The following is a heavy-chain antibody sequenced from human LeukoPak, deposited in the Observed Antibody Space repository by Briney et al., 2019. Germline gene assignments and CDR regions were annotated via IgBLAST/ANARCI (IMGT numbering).Heavy chain of an antibody. V-gene: IGHV3-53*01. CDR2: IYSGGST. CDR3: ARGRHNDGGDY. Sequence: QAGGSLRLSCAASGFTFSSYAMSWVRQAPGKGLEWVSVIYSGGSTYYADSVKGRFTISRDNSKNTLHLQMNSLRVEDTAVYYCARGRHNDGGDYWGQGTLVTVSS. J-gene: IGHJ4*02. CDR1: GFTFSSYA. D-gene: IGHD3-16*01.